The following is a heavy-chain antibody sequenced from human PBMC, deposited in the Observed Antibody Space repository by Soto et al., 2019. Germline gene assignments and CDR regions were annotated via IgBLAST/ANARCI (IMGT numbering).Heavy chain of an antibody. CDR1: GVTFSSYA. CDR3: ARDHSEIFGEESYYYGMDV. CDR2: IIPIFGTA. J-gene: IGHJ6*02. D-gene: IGHD3-3*01. V-gene: IGHV1-69*13. Sequence: SVKVSCKASGVTFSSYAISWVRQAPGQGLEWMGGIIPIFGTANYAQKFQGRVTITADESTSTAYMELSSLRSEDTAVYYCARDHSEIFGEESYYYGMDVWGQGTTVTVSS.